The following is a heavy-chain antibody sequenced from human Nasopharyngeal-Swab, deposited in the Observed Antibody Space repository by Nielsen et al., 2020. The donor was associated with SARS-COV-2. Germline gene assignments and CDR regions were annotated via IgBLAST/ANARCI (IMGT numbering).Heavy chain of an antibody. Sequence: GGSLRLSCAASGFTFSSYDMHWVRQATGKGLEWVSAIGTAGDTYYPGSVKGRFTISRENAKNSLYLQMNSLRAGDTAVYYCARADSSGWYNYFDYWGQGTPVTVSS. D-gene: IGHD6-19*01. CDR2: IGTAGDT. J-gene: IGHJ4*02. CDR3: ARADSSGWYNYFDY. V-gene: IGHV3-13*01. CDR1: GFTFSSYD.